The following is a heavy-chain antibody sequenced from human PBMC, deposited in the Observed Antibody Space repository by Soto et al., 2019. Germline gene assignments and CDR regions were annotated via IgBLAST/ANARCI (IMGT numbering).Heavy chain of an antibody. CDR3: ARGGGFGGLLARYGMDV. CDR1: GFTFGDYA. Sequence: EVRLVESGGGLVQPGRSLRLSCTVSGFTFGDYAMHWVRQGPGKGLEWVSGISCNGDVIGYADTVKGRFTISRDNADKSLYLQMNSLRSEDTAFYYCARGGGFGGLLARYGMDVWGHGTTVTVSS. V-gene: IGHV3-9*01. J-gene: IGHJ6*02. D-gene: IGHD3-10*01. CDR2: ISCNGDVI.